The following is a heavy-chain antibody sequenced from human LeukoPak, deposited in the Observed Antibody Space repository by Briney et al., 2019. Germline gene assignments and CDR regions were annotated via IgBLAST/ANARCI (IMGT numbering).Heavy chain of an antibody. D-gene: IGHD5-18*01. V-gene: IGHV4-38-2*01. CDR1: GYSIRFGYY. CDR2: IYHSGST. J-gene: IGHJ4*02. Sequence: SETLSLTCPVSGYSIRFGYYWGWFRQPPGKGLEWIGSIYHSGSTYYNPSLKSRVTISVDTSKNQFSLKLSSVTAADTAVYYCASRMVIQPSRLTADYWGQGTLVTVSS. CDR3: ASRMVIQPSRLTADY.